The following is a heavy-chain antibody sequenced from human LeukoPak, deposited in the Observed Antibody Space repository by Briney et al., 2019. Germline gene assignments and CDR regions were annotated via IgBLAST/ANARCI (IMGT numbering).Heavy chain of an antibody. D-gene: IGHD3-3*01. Sequence: SQTLSLTCTVSGGSISSGGYYWSWIRQPPGKGLEWIGEIFHSGSTNYNPSLKSRVTISVDKSKNQFSLKLSSVTAADTAVYYCARIDFWRNYGMDVWGQGTTVTVSS. V-gene: IGHV4-30-2*01. J-gene: IGHJ6*02. CDR3: ARIDFWRNYGMDV. CDR2: IFHSGST. CDR1: GGSISSGGYY.